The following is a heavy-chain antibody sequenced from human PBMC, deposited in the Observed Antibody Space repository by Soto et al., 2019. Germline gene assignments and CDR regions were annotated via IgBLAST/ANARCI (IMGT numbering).Heavy chain of an antibody. CDR2: ISGSGGST. CDR3: AKSRVKFGANQIGY. CDR1: GFTFSSYA. Sequence: AGGSLRLSCAASGFTFSSYAMSWVRQAPGKGLEWVSAISGSGGSTYYADSVKGRFTISRDNSKNTLYLQMNSLRAEDTAVYYCAKSRVKFGANQIGYWGQGTLVTSPQ. J-gene: IGHJ4*02. V-gene: IGHV3-23*01. D-gene: IGHD3-3*01.